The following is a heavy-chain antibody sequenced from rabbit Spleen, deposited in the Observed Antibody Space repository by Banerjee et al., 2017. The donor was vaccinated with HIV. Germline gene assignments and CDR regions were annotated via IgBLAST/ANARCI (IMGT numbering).Heavy chain of an antibody. Sequence: QSLEESGGDLVKPGASLALTCKASGFSFSNKAVMCWVRQAPGKGLEWIACINTYTGKPVYATWAKGRFTISRTSSTTVTLQMTSLTAADTATYFCARNYVNAFDPWGQGTLVTVS. CDR1: GFSFSNKAV. CDR3: ARNYVNAFDP. CDR2: INTYTGKP. D-gene: IGHD1-1*01. J-gene: IGHJ2*01. V-gene: IGHV1S40*01.